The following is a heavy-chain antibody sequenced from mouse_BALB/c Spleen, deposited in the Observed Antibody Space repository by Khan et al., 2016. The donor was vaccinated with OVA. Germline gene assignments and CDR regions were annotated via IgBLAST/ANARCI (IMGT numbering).Heavy chain of an antibody. CDR2: IDPANGNA. Sequence: VQLQQSGAELVKPGASVKLSCTASGFNIKDTYMHWVKQRPEQGLEWIGRIDPANGNAKSDPKFQGKATITAATSSNTAHLQLSSLTSEDTAVYFCARDYGDVLAYWGQGTLVTVST. D-gene: IGHD2-4*01. CDR3: ARDYGDVLAY. V-gene: IGHV14-3*02. CDR1: GFNIKDTY. J-gene: IGHJ3*01.